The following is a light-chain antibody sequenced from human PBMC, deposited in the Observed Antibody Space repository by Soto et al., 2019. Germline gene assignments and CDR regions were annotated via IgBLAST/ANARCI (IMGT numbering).Light chain of an antibody. CDR3: QQYNNWLQIT. Sequence: TLSVSPGERATLSCRASQSVSSNLAWYQQKPGQAPRLLIYGASTRATGIPARFSGSGSGTEFTLTISSLQSEDFAVYYCQQYNNWLQITFGQGTKVDI. CDR2: GAS. J-gene: IGKJ1*01. CDR1: QSVSSN. V-gene: IGKV3-15*01.